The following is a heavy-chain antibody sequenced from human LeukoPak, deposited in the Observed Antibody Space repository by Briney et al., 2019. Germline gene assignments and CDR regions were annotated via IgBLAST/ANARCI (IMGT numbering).Heavy chain of an antibody. D-gene: IGHD3-22*01. CDR1: GFTFTTFW. CDR3: VRDWGYDSSGYWQKYFDT. Sequence: GGSLRLSCATSGFTFTTFWMHWVRQAPGKGLVLVSRINHDGSSTNYADSVKGRFTISRDNVKNTVYLQMNSLRAEDTGVYYCVRDWGYDSSGYWQKYFDTWGQGTLVTVSS. CDR2: INHDGSST. V-gene: IGHV3-74*01. J-gene: IGHJ4*02.